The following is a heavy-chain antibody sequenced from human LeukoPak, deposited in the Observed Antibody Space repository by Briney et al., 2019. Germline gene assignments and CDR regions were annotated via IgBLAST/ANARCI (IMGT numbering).Heavy chain of an antibody. Sequence: GGSLRLSCAASGFTCSSYWMHWVRQAPGKGLVWVSRINSDGSSTSYADSVKGRFTISRGNAKNTLYLQMNSLRAEDTAVYYCARVSSYYDSSGYFNWFDPWGQGTLVTVSS. CDR2: INSDGSST. CDR3: ARVSSYYDSSGYFNWFDP. CDR1: GFTCSSYW. D-gene: IGHD3-22*01. J-gene: IGHJ5*02. V-gene: IGHV3-74*01.